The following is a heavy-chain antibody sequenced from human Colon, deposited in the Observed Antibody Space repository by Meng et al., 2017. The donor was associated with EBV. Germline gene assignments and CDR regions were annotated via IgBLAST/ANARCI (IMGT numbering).Heavy chain of an antibody. CDR2: INAYNGDT. Sequence: QVQLVQSGSEWKKPGDSVKVSCQAAGYTFTSSSMNWVRHAPGQGLEWMGWINAYNGDTNYAQTLQGRVTMTTDTSTSTAYMELRSLRSDDTAVYYCARVEVGITSGDYWGQGTLVTVSS. D-gene: IGHD1-26*01. CDR3: ARVEVGITSGDY. J-gene: IGHJ4*02. CDR1: GYTFTSSS. V-gene: IGHV1-18*01.